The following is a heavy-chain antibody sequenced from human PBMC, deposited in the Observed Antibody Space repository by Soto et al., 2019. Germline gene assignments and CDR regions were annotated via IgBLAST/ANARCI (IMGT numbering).Heavy chain of an antibody. Sequence: QLQLQESGPGLVKPSETLSLTCTVSGDSVTISDYYWGXIRQPPGKGLEWIGSIHYSGSTYYNPSLKSRVTISGDTSKKQFSLKLTSVTAADAAVYYCAAHDSGGYYAEYWGQGTLVTVSA. CDR1: GDSVTISDYY. V-gene: IGHV4-39*01. D-gene: IGHD3-22*01. CDR2: IHYSGST. J-gene: IGHJ4*02. CDR3: AAHDSGGYYAEY.